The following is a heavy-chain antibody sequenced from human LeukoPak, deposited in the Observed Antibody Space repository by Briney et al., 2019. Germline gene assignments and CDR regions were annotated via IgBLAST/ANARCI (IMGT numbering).Heavy chain of an antibody. CDR1: GFTFNRFG. Sequence: GGSLRLSCATSGFTFNRFGMHWVRQAPGKGLEWVAVIWYDGSNKDYADSVKGRFTISRDNSKNTLYLQMNSLRAEDTAVYYCAKDAVDTAMDYGMDVWGQGTTVTVSS. CDR2: IWYDGSNK. D-gene: IGHD5-18*01. V-gene: IGHV3-30*02. CDR3: AKDAVDTAMDYGMDV. J-gene: IGHJ6*02.